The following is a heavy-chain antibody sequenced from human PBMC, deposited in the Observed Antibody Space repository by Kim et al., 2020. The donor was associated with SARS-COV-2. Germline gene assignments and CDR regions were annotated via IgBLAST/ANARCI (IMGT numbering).Heavy chain of an antibody. CDR3: AREQAAAGANYGMDV. Sequence: AAAVKGRFTVSRDDSKNSLYQKMNSLKTEDTAVYYCAREQAAAGANYGMDVWGQGTTVTVSS. V-gene: IGHV3-72*01. D-gene: IGHD6-13*01. J-gene: IGHJ6*02.